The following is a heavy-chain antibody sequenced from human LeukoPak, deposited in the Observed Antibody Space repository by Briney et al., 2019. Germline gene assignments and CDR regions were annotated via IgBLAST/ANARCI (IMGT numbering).Heavy chain of an antibody. CDR3: ARGATYYYDSSGYPRDDAFDI. V-gene: IGHV3-30-3*01. CDR1: GFTFSSYA. J-gene: IGHJ3*02. Sequence: GGSLRLSCAASGFTFSSYAMHWVRQAPGKGLEWVAVISYDGSNKYYADSVKGRFTISRDNSKNTLYLQMNSLRAEDTAVYYCARGATYYYDSSGYPRDDAFDIWGQGTMVTVSS. D-gene: IGHD3-22*01. CDR2: ISYDGSNK.